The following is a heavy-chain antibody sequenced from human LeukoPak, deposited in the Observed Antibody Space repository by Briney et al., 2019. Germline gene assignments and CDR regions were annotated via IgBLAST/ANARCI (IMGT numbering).Heavy chain of an antibody. J-gene: IGHJ6*03. CDR1: EFSVGSNY. CDR3: AKAPNPTMVRGVPYYYYYYMDV. V-gene: IGHV3-66*01. CDR2: IYSGGST. Sequence: AGGSLRLSCAASEFSVGSNYMTWVRQAPGKGLEWVSLIYSGGSTYYADSVKGRFTISRDNSKNTLYLQMNSLRAEDTAVYYCAKAPNPTMVRGVPYYYYYYMDVWGKGTTVTISS. D-gene: IGHD3-10*01.